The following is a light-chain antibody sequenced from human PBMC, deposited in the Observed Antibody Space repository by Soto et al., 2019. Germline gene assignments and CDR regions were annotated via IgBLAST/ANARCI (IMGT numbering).Light chain of an antibody. J-gene: IGKJ4*01. CDR2: DAS. V-gene: IGKV3-11*01. Sequence: EILLTQSPATLSLSPGERATLSCKASQSVSSFLAWYQQSPGQAPRLLIYDASNRATGIPARFSGSGSGTDFTLTIGSLEPEDFAVYYCQQRSNWPLLTFGGGTKVEIK. CDR3: QQRSNWPLLT. CDR1: QSVSSF.